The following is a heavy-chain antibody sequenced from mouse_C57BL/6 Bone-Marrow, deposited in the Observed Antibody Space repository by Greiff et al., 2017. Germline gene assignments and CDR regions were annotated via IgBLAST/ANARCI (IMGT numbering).Heavy chain of an antibody. CDR1: GYTFTSYD. CDR2: IYPRDGST. CDR3: ARDYGSSYWYFDV. D-gene: IGHD1-1*01. V-gene: IGHV1-85*01. Sequence: VQLQQSGPELVKPGASVKLSCKASGYTFTSYDINWVKQRPGQGLEWIGWIYPRDGSTKYNAKFKGKATLTVDTSSSTAYMELHSLTSEDSAVYFCARDYGSSYWYFDVWGTGTTVTVSS. J-gene: IGHJ1*03.